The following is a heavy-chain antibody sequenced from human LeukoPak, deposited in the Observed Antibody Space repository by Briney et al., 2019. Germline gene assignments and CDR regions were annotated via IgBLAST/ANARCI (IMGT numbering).Heavy chain of an antibody. J-gene: IGHJ4*02. D-gene: IGHD6-19*01. CDR2: ISSSSYI. Sequence: GGSLRLSCAASGFTFSTYSMNWVRQAPGKGLEWVSSISSSSYIYYADSVKGRFTISRDNAKNSLYLQMDSLRAEDTAVYYCARASGWYVFDYWGQGTLVTVSS. CDR3: ARASGWYVFDY. V-gene: IGHV3-21*01. CDR1: GFTFSTYS.